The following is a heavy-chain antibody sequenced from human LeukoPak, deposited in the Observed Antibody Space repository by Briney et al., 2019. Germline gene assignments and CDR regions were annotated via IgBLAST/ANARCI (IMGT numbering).Heavy chain of an antibody. D-gene: IGHD1-26*01. CDR1: GFTVSSNY. Sequence: PGGSLRLSCAASGFTVSSNYMSWVRQAPGKGLEWVSVIYSGGSTYYADSVKGRFTISRDNSKNTLYLQMNSLRAEDTAVYYCARGRHYDAFDIWGQGTMVTVSS. CDR3: ARGRHYDAFDI. CDR2: IYSGGST. V-gene: IGHV3-53*01. J-gene: IGHJ3*02.